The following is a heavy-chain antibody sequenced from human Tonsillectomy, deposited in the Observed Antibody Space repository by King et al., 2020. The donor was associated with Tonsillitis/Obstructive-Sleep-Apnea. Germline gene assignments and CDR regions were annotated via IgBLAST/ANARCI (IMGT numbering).Heavy chain of an antibody. CDR1: GGSISSYY. CDR2: IYYSGST. CDR3: ARLRYDILTGYSNDYYYYYMDV. J-gene: IGHJ6*03. V-gene: IGHV4-59*01. Sequence: QLQESGPGLVKPSETLSLTCTVSGGSISSYYWSWIRQPPGKGLEWIGYIYYSGSTNYNPSLKSRFTISVDTSKNQFSLKLRSVTAADTAVYYCARLRYDILTGYSNDYYYYYMDVWGKGTTVTVSS. D-gene: IGHD3-9*01.